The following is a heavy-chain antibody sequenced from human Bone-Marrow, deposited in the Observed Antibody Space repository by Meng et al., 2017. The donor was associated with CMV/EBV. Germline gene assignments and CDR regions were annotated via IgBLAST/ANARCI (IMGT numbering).Heavy chain of an antibody. CDR2: IYYSGST. J-gene: IGHJ3*02. V-gene: IGHV4-61*01. CDR3: AREAVSGWSAFDI. D-gene: IGHD1-14*01. CDR1: GGSASSGSYY. Sequence: SETLSLTCTVSGGSASSGSYYWSWMRQPPGKGLEWIGYIYYSGSTNYNPSLKSRVTISVDTSKNQFSLKLSSVTAADTAVYYCAREAVSGWSAFDIWGQGKMVTLAS.